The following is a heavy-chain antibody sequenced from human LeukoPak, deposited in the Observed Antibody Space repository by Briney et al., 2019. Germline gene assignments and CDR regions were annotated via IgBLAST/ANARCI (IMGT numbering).Heavy chain of an antibody. J-gene: IGHJ5*02. V-gene: IGHV4-59*01. CDR1: GGSISSYY. D-gene: IGHD3-22*01. CDR3: ARGPDYYDSSPHDT. CDR2: IYYSGST. Sequence: SETLFLTCTVSGGSISSYYWSWIRQPPGKGLEWIGYIYYSGSTNYNPSLKSRVTISVDTSKNQFSLKLSSVTAADTAVYYCARGPDYYDSSPHDTWGQGTLVTVSS.